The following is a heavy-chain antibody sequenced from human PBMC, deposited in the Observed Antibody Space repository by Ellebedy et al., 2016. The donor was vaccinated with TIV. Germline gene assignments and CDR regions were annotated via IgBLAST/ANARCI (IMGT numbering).Heavy chain of an antibody. V-gene: IGHV3-33*01. Sequence: GGSLRLSXAASGFTFSNYGMHWVRQAPGKGLEWVAVIRDDGSNKYYVDSVKGRFTISRDNSKNTMYLQMNSLRAEDTAVYYCVRGVGCSGGSYHEGWGYYYYAMDVWGQGTTVTVSS. J-gene: IGHJ6*02. CDR1: GFTFSNYG. D-gene: IGHD2-15*01. CDR2: IRDDGSNK. CDR3: VRGVGCSGGSYHEGWGYYYYAMDV.